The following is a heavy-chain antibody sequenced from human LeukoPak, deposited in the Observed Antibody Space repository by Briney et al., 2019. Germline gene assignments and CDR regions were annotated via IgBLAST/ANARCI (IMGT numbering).Heavy chain of an antibody. J-gene: IGHJ5*02. CDR2: INPNSGGT. Sequence: ASVKVSCKASGYTFTSYHMHWVRQAPGQGLEWMGWINPNSGGTNYAQKFQGRVTMTRDTSISTAYMELSRLRSDDTAVYYCARELRGIAAAALSPWGQGTLVTVSS. CDR3: ARELRGIAAAALSP. D-gene: IGHD6-13*01. CDR1: GYTFTSYH. V-gene: IGHV1-2*02.